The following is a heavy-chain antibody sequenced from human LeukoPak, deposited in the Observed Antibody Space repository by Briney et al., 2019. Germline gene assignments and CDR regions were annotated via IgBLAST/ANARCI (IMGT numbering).Heavy chain of an antibody. D-gene: IGHD2-2*01. Sequence: QTGGSLRLSCAASGFTFSSYAMNWVRQAPGKGLEWVSGTGSTGVSTFYADSVKGRFTVSRDNSKNTLSLRMNSLRAEDTAVYYCAKDPGVVPAHYFDYWGQGTLVTVSS. CDR2: TGSTGVST. J-gene: IGHJ4*02. CDR1: GFTFSSYA. V-gene: IGHV3-23*01. CDR3: AKDPGVVPAHYFDY.